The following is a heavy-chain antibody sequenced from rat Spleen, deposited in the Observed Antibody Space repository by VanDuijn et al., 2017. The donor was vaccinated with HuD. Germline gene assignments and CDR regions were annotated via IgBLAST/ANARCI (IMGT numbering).Heavy chain of an antibody. CDR1: GFTFSNYY. CDR3: ARGYVMDA. V-gene: IGHV5-25*01. J-gene: IGHJ4*01. Sequence: EVQLVESGGGLVQPGRSMKLSCVVSGFTFSNYYMAWVRQAPTKGLEWVASISYDGSSTYYRDSVKGRFTISRNNAISTLYLQMDSLRSEDTATYYCARGYVMDAWGQGASVTVSS. CDR2: ISYDGSST.